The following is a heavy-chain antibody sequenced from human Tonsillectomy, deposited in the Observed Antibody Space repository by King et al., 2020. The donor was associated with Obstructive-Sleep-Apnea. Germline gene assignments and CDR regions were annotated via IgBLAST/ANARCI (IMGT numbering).Heavy chain of an antibody. CDR3: VGEGYSSGWYSVYYFDY. Sequence: VQLVESGAEVKKPGASVKVSCKASGYTFTGYYMHWVRQAPGQGLEGMGWINPKSGGTNYAQKFQGWVTMTRDTSISTAYMALSRLRSDDTAVYYCVGEGYSSGWYSVYYFDYWGEGTLVTVSS. J-gene: IGHJ4*02. V-gene: IGHV1-2*04. CDR1: GYTFTGYY. CDR2: INPKSGGT. D-gene: IGHD6-19*01.